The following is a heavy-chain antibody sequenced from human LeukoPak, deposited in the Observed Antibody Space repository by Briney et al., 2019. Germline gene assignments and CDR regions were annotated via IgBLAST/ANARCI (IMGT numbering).Heavy chain of an antibody. D-gene: IGHD3-16*01. Sequence: PGGSLRLSCAASGFTFSSYAMHWVRQAPGKGLEWVAFISSGGDNKYYADSVKGRFSISRDNPKNTLYLQMNSLRAEDTAVYYCASTYYFDYWGQGTLVTVSS. CDR1: GFTFSSYA. CDR3: ASTYYFDY. V-gene: IGHV3-30-3*01. J-gene: IGHJ4*02. CDR2: ISSGGDNK.